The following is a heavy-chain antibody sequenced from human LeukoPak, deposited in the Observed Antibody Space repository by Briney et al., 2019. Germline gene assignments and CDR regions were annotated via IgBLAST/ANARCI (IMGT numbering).Heavy chain of an antibody. Sequence: ASVKVSCKASGYAFTGYDMHWVRQAPGQGLEWMGWINPNSGGTNYAQKFQGRVTMTRDTSISTAYMELRSLRSDDTAVYYCARGANYDSSGYHFDYWGQGTLVTVSS. D-gene: IGHD3-22*01. CDR1: GYAFTGYD. CDR2: INPNSGGT. J-gene: IGHJ4*02. V-gene: IGHV1-2*02. CDR3: ARGANYDSSGYHFDY.